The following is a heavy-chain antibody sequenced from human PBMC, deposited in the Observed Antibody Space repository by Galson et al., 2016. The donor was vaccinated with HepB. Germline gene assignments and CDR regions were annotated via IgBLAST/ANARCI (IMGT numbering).Heavy chain of an antibody. V-gene: IGHV3-66*01. CDR1: GFTVSSTY. CDR3: AGRGASSSSWYSDYQYGMDV. Sequence: SLRLSCAASGFTVSSTYMNWVRQAPGKGLEWVSIIYRGGTTYQADSVKGRFTISRDNSNNTLYLQMNSLRHEDTAVYYWAGRGASSSSWYSDYQYGMDVWGQGTTVTVSS. CDR2: IYRGGTT. J-gene: IGHJ6*02. D-gene: IGHD6-13*01.